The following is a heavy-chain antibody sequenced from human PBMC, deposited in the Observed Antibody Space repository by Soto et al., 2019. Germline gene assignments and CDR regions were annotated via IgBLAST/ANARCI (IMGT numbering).Heavy chain of an antibody. CDR2: IYYSGST. CDR3: ARRSDYYGSGSYYSDYFDY. CDR1: GGSISSSSYY. J-gene: IGHJ4*02. D-gene: IGHD3-10*01. V-gene: IGHV4-39*01. Sequence: PSETLSLTCTVSGGSISSSSYYWGWIRQPPGKGLEWIGSIYYSGSTYYNPSLKSRVTISVDTSKNQFSLKLSSVTAADTAVYYCARRSDYYGSGSYYSDYFDYWGQGTLVTVSS.